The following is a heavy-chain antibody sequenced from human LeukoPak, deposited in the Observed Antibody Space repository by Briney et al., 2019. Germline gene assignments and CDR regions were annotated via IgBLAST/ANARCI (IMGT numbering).Heavy chain of an antibody. D-gene: IGHD6-19*01. Sequence: GGSLRLSCAASGFTFSSYAMHWVRQAPGKGLEWVAVISYDGSNKYYADSVKGRFTTSRDNSKNTLYLQMNSLRAEDTAVYYRAKQWLVYFDYWGQGTLVTVSS. CDR1: GFTFSSYA. J-gene: IGHJ4*02. CDR3: AKQWLVYFDY. CDR2: ISYDGSNK. V-gene: IGHV3-30-3*01.